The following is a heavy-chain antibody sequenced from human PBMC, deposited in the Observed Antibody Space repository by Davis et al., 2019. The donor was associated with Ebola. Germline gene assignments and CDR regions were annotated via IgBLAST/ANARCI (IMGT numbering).Heavy chain of an antibody. Sequence: AASVKVSCKASGYSFVASGVSWVRQALGQGLEWMGWISAFNGGTNFPPRFQGRLTLTTDTSSSTAYMELRSLTSDDTAAYYCARDVAFPGGSAILLTDGFALDVWGQGTMVTVSS. CDR1: GYSFVASG. CDR2: ISAFNGGT. CDR3: ARDVAFPGGSAILLTDGFALDV. V-gene: IGHV1-18*01. J-gene: IGHJ3*01. D-gene: IGHD3-9*01.